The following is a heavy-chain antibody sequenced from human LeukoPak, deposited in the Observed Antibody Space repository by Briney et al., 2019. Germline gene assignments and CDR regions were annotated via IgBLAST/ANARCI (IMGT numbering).Heavy chain of an antibody. V-gene: IGHV3-23*01. CDR1: GFTFSSYE. Sequence: GGSLRLSCAASGFTFSSYEMNWVRQAPGKGLEWVSAISGSGGSTYYADSVKGRFTISRDNSKSTLYLQMNSLRAEDTAVYYCAKLEIYCSGGSCYKLRHTLVGYFDYWGQGTLVTVSS. D-gene: IGHD2-15*01. CDR3: AKLEIYCSGGSCYKLRHTLVGYFDY. J-gene: IGHJ4*02. CDR2: ISGSGGST.